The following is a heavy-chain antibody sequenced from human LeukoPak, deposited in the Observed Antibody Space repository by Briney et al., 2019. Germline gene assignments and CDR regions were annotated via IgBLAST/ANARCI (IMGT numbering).Heavy chain of an antibody. D-gene: IGHD3-22*01. CDR3: AGSLYYYDSSGYYYADY. CDR1: GLTFSSYS. V-gene: IGHV3-21*01. CDR2: ISSSSSYI. Sequence: PGGSLRLCWAASGLTFSSYSMNWVRQAPGKGLEWVSSISSSSSYIYYADSVKGRFTISRDNAKNSLYLQMNSLRAEDTAVYYCAGSLYYYDSSGYYYADYWGQGTLVTVSS. J-gene: IGHJ4*02.